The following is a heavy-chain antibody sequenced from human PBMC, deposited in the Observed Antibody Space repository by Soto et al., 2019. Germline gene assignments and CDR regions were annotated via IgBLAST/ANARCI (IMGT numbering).Heavy chain of an antibody. D-gene: IGHD2-21*02. CDR3: AREETAWPLAYGLDV. CDR1: GFTFSSYS. Sequence: GGSLRLSCAASGFTFSSYSMHWVRQAPGKGLEWVSAITRNSDIYYADSVKGRFTISRDNAQNSVSLQMDSLRAEDTAVYYCAREETAWPLAYGLDVWGQGTTVTVSS. J-gene: IGHJ6*01. CDR2: ITRNSDI. V-gene: IGHV3-21*01.